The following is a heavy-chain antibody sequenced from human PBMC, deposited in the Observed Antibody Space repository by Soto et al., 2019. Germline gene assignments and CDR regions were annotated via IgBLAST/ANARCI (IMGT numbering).Heavy chain of an antibody. J-gene: IGHJ6*02. CDR1: GGTFSNYA. CDR3: ARVEAVAGLYNYHGLDV. V-gene: IGHV1-69*12. D-gene: IGHD6-19*01. CDR2: IVPIFGTT. Sequence: QVQLVQSGAEVKKPGSSVKVSCKVSGGTFSNYAIDWVRLAPGHGLEWMGGIVPIFGTTYYTQKFQGRATIIADDSTTTAYWAMGSLRSEETSIYYCARVEAVAGLYNYHGLDVWGQGTAVTVSS.